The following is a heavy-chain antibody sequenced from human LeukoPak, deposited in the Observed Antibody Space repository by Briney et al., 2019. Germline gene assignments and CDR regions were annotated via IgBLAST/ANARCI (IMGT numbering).Heavy chain of an antibody. Sequence: PSETLSLTCTVSGGSISSYYWSWIRQPPGKGLEWIGYIYYSGSTNYNPSLKSRVTISVDTSKHQFSLKLSSVTAADTAVYYCARSHSVWTSFDYWGQGTLVTVSS. CDR2: IYYSGST. D-gene: IGHD3/OR15-3a*01. J-gene: IGHJ4*02. V-gene: IGHV4-59*01. CDR3: ARSHSVWTSFDY. CDR1: GGSISSYY.